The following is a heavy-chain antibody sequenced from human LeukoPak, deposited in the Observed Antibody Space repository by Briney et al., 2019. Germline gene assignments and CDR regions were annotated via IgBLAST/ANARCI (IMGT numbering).Heavy chain of an antibody. CDR3: AKDIVPYGATSAFDF. Sequence: SETLSLTCTVSGGSISSYYWSWIRQPAGKGLEWIGRIYTSGSTNHNPSLKSRVTMSVDTSKNQFSLKLSSVTAADTAVYFCAKDIVPYGATSAFDFWGRGTMVTVSS. J-gene: IGHJ3*01. V-gene: IGHV4-4*07. D-gene: IGHD4/OR15-4a*01. CDR2: IYTSGST. CDR1: GGSISSYY.